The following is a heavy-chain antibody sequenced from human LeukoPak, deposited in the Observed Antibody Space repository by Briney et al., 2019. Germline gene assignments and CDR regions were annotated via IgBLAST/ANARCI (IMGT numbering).Heavy chain of an antibody. Sequence: GESLKISCKGSGYSFTSYWIGWVRQMPGKGLEWMGIIYPGDSDTSYSPSFQGQVTISADKSISTAYLQWSSLKASDTAMYYCARLHYDFWSGYPNGNYFDYWGQGTLVTVSS. CDR2: IYPGDSDT. D-gene: IGHD3-3*01. J-gene: IGHJ4*02. CDR3: ARLHYDFWSGYPNGNYFDY. V-gene: IGHV5-51*01. CDR1: GYSFTSYW.